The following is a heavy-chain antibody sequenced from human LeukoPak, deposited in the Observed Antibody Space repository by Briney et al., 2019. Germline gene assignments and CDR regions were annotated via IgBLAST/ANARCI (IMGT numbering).Heavy chain of an antibody. CDR1: GGTFSSYA. CDR3: ATYCSSTSCSLYYYYYGMDV. CDR2: XXXIFGTA. V-gene: IGHV1-69*13. D-gene: IGHD2-2*01. Sequence: SVKVSCKASGGTFSSYAISWVRQAPGQGLEWXXXXXXIFGTANYAQKFQGRVTITADESTSTAYMELSSLRSEDTAVYYCATYCSSTSCSLYYYYYGMDVWGKGTTVTVSS. J-gene: IGHJ6*04.